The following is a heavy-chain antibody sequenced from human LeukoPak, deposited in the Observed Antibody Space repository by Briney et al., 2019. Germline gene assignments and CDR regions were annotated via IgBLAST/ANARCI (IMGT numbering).Heavy chain of an antibody. J-gene: IGHJ6*03. CDR3: AREPYSGGYYYYYMDV. CDR1: GGSISSGSYY. CDR2: IYTSGST. Sequence: SETLSLTCTVSGGSISSGSYYWSWIRQPAGKGLEWIGRIYTSGSTNYNPSHKSRVTISVDTSKNQFSLKLSSVTAADTAVYYCAREPYSGGYYYYYMDVWGKGTTVTISS. V-gene: IGHV4-61*02. D-gene: IGHD1-26*01.